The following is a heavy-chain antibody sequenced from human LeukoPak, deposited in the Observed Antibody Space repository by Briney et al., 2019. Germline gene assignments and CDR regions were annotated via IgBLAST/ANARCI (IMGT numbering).Heavy chain of an antibody. CDR3: ARDPLRDGSGSYPFDY. D-gene: IGHD1-26*01. J-gene: IGHJ4*02. V-gene: IGHV7-4-1*02. CDR2: INTNTGNP. CDR1: GYTFTSYA. Sequence: ASVKVSCKASGYTFTSYAMNWVRQAPGQGLEWMGCINTNTGNPTYAQGFTGRFVFSLDTSVSTAYLQISSLKAEDTAVYYCARDPLRDGSGSYPFDYWGQGTLVTVSS.